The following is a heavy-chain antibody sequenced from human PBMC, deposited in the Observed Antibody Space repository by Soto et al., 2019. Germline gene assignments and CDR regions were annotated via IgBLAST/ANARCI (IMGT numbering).Heavy chain of an antibody. Sequence: GESLKISCKGSGGSFISYWIGWVRQMPGKGLEWMGIIYPGDSDTRYSPSFQGQVTISADKSISTAYLQWSSLKASDTAMYYCARRNVDIVATISPNWYFDLWGRGTLVTVSS. CDR3: ARRNVDIVATISPNWYFDL. J-gene: IGHJ2*01. CDR1: GGSFISYW. D-gene: IGHD5-12*01. V-gene: IGHV5-51*01. CDR2: IYPGDSDT.